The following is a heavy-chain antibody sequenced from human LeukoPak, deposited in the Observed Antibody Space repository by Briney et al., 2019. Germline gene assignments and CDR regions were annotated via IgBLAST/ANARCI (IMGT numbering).Heavy chain of an antibody. CDR1: GFTFSSFA. D-gene: IGHD4-17*01. CDR2: ISGSGGTT. V-gene: IGHV3-23*01. CDR3: AKDLPDYGDYIEGY. Sequence: GGSLRLSCAASGFTFSSFAMSWVRQAPGKGLEWVSTISGSGGTTNYADSVKGRFTFSRDNSKNMVYLQMNSLRAEDTAVYYCAKDLPDYGDYIEGYWGQGTLVTVSS. J-gene: IGHJ4*02.